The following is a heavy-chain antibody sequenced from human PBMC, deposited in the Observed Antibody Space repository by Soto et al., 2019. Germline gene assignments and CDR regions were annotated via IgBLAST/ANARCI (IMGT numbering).Heavy chain of an antibody. V-gene: IGHV1-46*04. Sequence: QVQLVQSGAEVKKPGVSVKVSCKASGYTFTAYHIHWVRQAPGQGREWVGTINTGEGYTTYGQKLQGRLTLPKDTSMSTLYMELSLRIHDDTAIYYCARAFVVVTSATVAFDIWGQGTLVTVSS. D-gene: IGHD2-21*02. CDR3: ARAFVVVTSATVAFDI. CDR1: GYTFTAYH. CDR2: INTGEGYT. J-gene: IGHJ3*02.